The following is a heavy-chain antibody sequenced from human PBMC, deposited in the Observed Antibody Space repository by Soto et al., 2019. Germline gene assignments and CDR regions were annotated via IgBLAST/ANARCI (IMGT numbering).Heavy chain of an antibody. D-gene: IGHD3-22*01. CDR2: ISYDGSNK. J-gene: IGHJ4*02. CDR3: ARLSSGYYFDY. Sequence: QVQLVESGGGVVQPGRSLRLSCAASGFTFSSYAMHWVRQAPGKGLEWVAVISYDGSNKYYADSVKGRFTISRDNSKNTLYLQMNSRRAEDTALYYCARLSSGYYFDYWGQGTLGTVS. CDR1: GFTFSSYA. V-gene: IGHV3-30-3*01.